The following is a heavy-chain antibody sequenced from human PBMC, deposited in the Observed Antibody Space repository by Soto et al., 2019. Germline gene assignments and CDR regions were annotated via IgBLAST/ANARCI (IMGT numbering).Heavy chain of an antibody. CDR2: ISAYNGNT. D-gene: IGHD2-21*02. J-gene: IGHJ3*02. Sequence: ASVKGSCKASGYTFSRYGISWVRQAPGQGLEWMGWISAYNGNTNYAQKLQGRVTMTTDTSTSTAYMELRSLRSDDTAVYYCARNGVTYDAFDIWGQGTMVTVSS. V-gene: IGHV1-18*01. CDR1: GYTFSRYG. CDR3: ARNGVTYDAFDI.